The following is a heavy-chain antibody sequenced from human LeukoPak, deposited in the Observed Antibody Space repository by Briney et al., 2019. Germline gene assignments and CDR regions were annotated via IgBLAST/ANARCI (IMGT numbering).Heavy chain of an antibody. J-gene: IGHJ5*02. V-gene: IGHV3-30*18. CDR1: GFTFSTYN. CDR3: AKDLFGSNWYNWFDP. Sequence: GGSLRLSCAAAGFTFSTYNMHWVRQAPNEVLEWVAVISYDGNDKYYADSVKGRFTISRDNSKNTLYLQMDSLRAEDTAVYYCAKDLFGSNWYNWFDPWGQGTLVTVSS. D-gene: IGHD6-13*01. CDR2: ISYDGNDK.